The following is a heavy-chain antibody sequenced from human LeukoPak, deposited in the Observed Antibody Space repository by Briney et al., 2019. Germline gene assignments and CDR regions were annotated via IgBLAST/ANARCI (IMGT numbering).Heavy chain of an antibody. J-gene: IGHJ5*02. Sequence: ASVKVSCKASGGTFSSYAISWARQAPGQGLEWMGIINPSGGSTSYAQKFQGRVTMTRDTSTSTVYMELSSLRSEDTAVYYCARAISRWFDPWGQGTLVTVSS. V-gene: IGHV1-46*01. CDR3: ARAISRWFDP. CDR1: GGTFSSYA. CDR2: INPSGGST.